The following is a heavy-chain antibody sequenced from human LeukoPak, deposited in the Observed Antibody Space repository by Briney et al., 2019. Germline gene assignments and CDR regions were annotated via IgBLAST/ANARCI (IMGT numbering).Heavy chain of an antibody. CDR1: GFTFSNYC. D-gene: IGHD3-22*01. CDR3: ARGPSHSSCYYYYFDY. V-gene: IGHV3-7*01. CDR2: LKQDGSVI. J-gene: IGHJ4*02. Sequence: GGSLRLSCAASGFTFSNYCMSWVRQAPGKGLEWVANLKQDGSVIWYVDSVKGRFTIPRDNAQNSLYLQMNSLRAEDTAVYYCARGPSHSSCYYYYFDYWGQGTLVTVSS.